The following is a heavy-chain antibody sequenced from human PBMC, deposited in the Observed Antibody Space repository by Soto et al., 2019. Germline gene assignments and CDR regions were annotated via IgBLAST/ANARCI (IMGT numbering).Heavy chain of an antibody. V-gene: IGHV4-59*01. Sequence: SETLSLTCTVSGGSISSYYCSWIRQPPGKGLEWIGYIYYSGSTNYNPSLKSRVTISVDTSKNQFSLKLSSVTAADTAVYYCAREASRDYVADYWGQGTLVTVSS. CDR3: AREASRDYVADY. CDR2: IYYSGST. D-gene: IGHD4-17*01. J-gene: IGHJ4*02. CDR1: GGSISSYY.